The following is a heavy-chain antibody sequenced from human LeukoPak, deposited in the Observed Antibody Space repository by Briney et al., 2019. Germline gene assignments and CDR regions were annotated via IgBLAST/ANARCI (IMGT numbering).Heavy chain of an antibody. J-gene: IGHJ4*02. CDR2: INPNSGGT. CDR3: ARASPGPRWLQLEKLDY. D-gene: IGHD5-24*01. Sequence: ASVKVSCKASGYTFTGYYIHWVRQAPGQGLEWMGWINPNSGGTNYAQKFQGRVTMTRDTSISTAYMELSRLRSDDTAVYYCARASPGPRWLQLEKLDYWGQGTLVTVSS. V-gene: IGHV1-2*02. CDR1: GYTFTGYY.